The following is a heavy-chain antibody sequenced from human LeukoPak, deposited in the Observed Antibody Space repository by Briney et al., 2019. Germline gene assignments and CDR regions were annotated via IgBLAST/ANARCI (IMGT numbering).Heavy chain of an antibody. Sequence: SETLSLTCTVSGGSIGSYYWSWVWQPPEKGLEWIGNIVYTGRTNYNPSLKSRVTISIDTSKNQFSLRLNSVTAADTAVYYCARDSWWDGSKTFSDWFGPWGQGTLVTVSS. D-gene: IGHD3-10*01. V-gene: IGHV4-59*01. CDR3: ARDSWWDGSKTFSDWFGP. J-gene: IGHJ5*02. CDR1: GGSIGSYY. CDR2: IVYTGRT.